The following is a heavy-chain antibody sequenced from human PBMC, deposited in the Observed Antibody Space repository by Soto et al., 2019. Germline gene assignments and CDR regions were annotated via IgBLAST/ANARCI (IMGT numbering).Heavy chain of an antibody. CDR1: GASIITDNW. CDR2: IYHSGNT. Sequence: QVQLQESGPGLVKPSGTLSLTCALSGASIITDNWWSWVRQPPGKEMEWIGEIYHSGNTNFNPSVKSRVTITVDTAKNHFSLTVSSVTAADTAIYYCARASASSKLRGVVINWGQGTLVTVSS. V-gene: IGHV4-4*02. D-gene: IGHD3-10*01. J-gene: IGHJ4*02. CDR3: ARASASSKLRGVVIN.